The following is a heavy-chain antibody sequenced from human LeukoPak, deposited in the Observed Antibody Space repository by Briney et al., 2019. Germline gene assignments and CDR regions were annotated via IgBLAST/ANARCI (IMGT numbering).Heavy chain of an antibody. D-gene: IGHD3-22*01. Sequence: SETPSLTCAVSGYSISSGYYWGWIRQPPGKGLEWIGSIYHSGSTYYNPSLKSRVTISVDTSKNQFSLKLSSVTAADTAVYYCARHQRMGRITMIVVGGLDYWGQGTLVTVSS. CDR2: IYHSGST. J-gene: IGHJ4*02. CDR1: GYSISSGYY. V-gene: IGHV4-38-2*01. CDR3: ARHQRMGRITMIVVGGLDY.